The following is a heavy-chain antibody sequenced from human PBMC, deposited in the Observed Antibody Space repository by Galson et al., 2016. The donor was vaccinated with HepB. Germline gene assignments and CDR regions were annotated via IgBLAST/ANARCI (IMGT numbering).Heavy chain of an antibody. J-gene: IGHJ5*02. CDR3: ARRSGNYWGWFDP. CDR2: INHNGGT. CDR1: GGSIRGYY. Sequence: SETLSLTCGVYGGSIRGYYWSWIRQPPGKGLEWIGEINHNGGTNYNPSLKSRVNISLDTSINQFSLRLNSGSAADTAVYYCARRSGNYWGWFDPWGQGTLVTVSS. D-gene: IGHD3-16*01. V-gene: IGHV4-34*01.